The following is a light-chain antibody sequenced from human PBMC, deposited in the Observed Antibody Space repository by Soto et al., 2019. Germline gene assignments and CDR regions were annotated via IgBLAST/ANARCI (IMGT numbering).Light chain of an antibody. CDR1: QSISSY. Sequence: DIQMTQSPSSLSASVGDRVTITCRASQSISSYLNWYQQKPGKAPKLLMYAASSLQSGVPSRFSGSGSGTDFTLTISSLQPEDFATYYCQQSYSTLLWTFGQGTKVEIK. CDR3: QQSYSTLLWT. J-gene: IGKJ1*01. CDR2: AAS. V-gene: IGKV1-39*01.